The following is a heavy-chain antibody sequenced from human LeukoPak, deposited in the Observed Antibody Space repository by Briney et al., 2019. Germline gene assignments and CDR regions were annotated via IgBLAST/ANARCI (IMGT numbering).Heavy chain of an antibody. Sequence: SQTLSLTCAVPGGSISSGGYSWSWIRQPPGKGLEWIGYIYHSGSTYYNPSLKSRVTISVDRSKNQFSLKLSSVTAADTAVYYCARELRGFYFDYWGQGTLVTVSS. V-gene: IGHV4-30-2*01. J-gene: IGHJ4*02. CDR1: GGSISSGGYS. CDR2: IYHSGST. CDR3: ARELRGFYFDY.